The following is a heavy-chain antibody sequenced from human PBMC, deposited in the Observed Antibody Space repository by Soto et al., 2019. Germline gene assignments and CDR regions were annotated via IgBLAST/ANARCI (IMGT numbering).Heavy chain of an antibody. V-gene: IGHV1-2*04. CDR1: GYTFTGYY. J-gene: IGHJ5*02. Sequence: QVQLVQSGAEVKKPGASVKVSCKASGYTFTGYYMHWVRQAPGQGLEWMGWINPNSGGTNYAQKFQGWVTMTRDTSISTAYMELSRLRSDDTAVYYCARGPLKYGSGTQRGWFDPWGQGTLVTVSS. CDR2: INPNSGGT. CDR3: ARGPLKYGSGTQRGWFDP. D-gene: IGHD3-10*01.